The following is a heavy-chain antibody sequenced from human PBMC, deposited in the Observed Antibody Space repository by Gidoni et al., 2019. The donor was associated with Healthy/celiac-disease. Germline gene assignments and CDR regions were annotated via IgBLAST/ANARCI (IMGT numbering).Heavy chain of an antibody. J-gene: IGHJ6*02. CDR2: IWYDGSNT. V-gene: IGHV3-33*08. D-gene: IGHD6-19*01. Sequence: QVQLVESGGGVVQPGRSLRLSCAASGFTFSSYGTHWVRQAPGKGLGWVAVIWYDGSNTYYADSVKGRFTISRDNSKNTLYLQMNSLRAEDTAVYYCARDSLSSGWFYLDYYYGMDVWGQGTTVTVSS. CDR1: GFTFSSYG. CDR3: ARDSLSSGWFYLDYYYGMDV.